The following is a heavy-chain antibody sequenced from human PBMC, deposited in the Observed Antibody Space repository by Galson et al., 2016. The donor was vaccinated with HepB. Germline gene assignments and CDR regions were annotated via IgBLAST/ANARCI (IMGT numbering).Heavy chain of an antibody. D-gene: IGHD6-13*01. CDR1: GGSLRNYG. V-gene: IGHV1-69*04. J-gene: IGHJ6*02. CDR2: LIPVLSMS. CDR3: ATGRIVAAGTSHDYAADI. Sequence: SVKVSCKASGGSLRNYGLSWLRQAPGQGLEWMGRLIPVLSMSNYTQKFQGRVTITADRSTNIGYMELGSLRSEDTAVNYCATGRIVAAGTSHDYAADIWGQGATVAVSS.